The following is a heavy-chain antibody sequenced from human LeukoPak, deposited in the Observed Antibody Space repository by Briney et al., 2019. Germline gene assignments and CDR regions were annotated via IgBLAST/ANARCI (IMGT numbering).Heavy chain of an antibody. CDR3: ARGGGSSWTQRGYFQY. CDR1: GYTFTSYG. CDR2: ISAYNGNT. V-gene: IGHV1-18*01. Sequence: GASVKVSCKASGYTFTSYGISWVRQAPGQGLEWMGWISAYNGNTNYAQKFQGRVSMTRDTSTSTAYMDLSSLTSEDTAVYYCARGGGSSWTQRGYFQYWGQGTLVTVSS. J-gene: IGHJ1*01. D-gene: IGHD6-13*01.